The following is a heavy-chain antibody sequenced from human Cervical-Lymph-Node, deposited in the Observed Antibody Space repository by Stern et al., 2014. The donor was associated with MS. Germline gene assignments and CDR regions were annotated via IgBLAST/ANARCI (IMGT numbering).Heavy chain of an antibody. Sequence: EVQLVESGGGLVQPGGSLRLSCAGSGFSLSSYWMSWVRQAPGKGPELVATIKQDGSERYYVDSEKGRFTISRDNSKNSVFLQMNSLRVDDTSVYYCARDCGSGSCYQTQYYYGVDVWGQGTTVIVSS. D-gene: IGHD2-15*01. J-gene: IGHJ6*02. CDR2: IKQDGSER. CDR1: GFSLSSYW. CDR3: ARDCGSGSCYQTQYYYGVDV. V-gene: IGHV3-7*01.